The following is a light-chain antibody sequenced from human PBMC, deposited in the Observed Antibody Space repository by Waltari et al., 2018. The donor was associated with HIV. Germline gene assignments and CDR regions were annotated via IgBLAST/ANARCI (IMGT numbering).Light chain of an antibody. V-gene: IGKV1-NL1*01. CDR2: AAS. CDR3: QQYYITPWT. J-gene: IGKJ1*01. CDR1: QGISNS. Sequence: DIQMTQSPSSLFASVGDRVPITCRASQGISNSLAWYQQKPGTAPKLLRFAASRLESGVPSRFSGSGSGTDYPLTINSLQPEDFATYYCQQYYITPWTFGQGTRVEIK.